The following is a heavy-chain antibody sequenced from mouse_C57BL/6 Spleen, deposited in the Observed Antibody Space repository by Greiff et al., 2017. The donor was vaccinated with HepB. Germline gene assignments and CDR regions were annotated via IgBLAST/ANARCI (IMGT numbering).Heavy chain of an antibody. J-gene: IGHJ3*01. Sequence: VQLKESGAELAKPGASVKLSCKASGYTFTSYWMHWVKQRPGQGLEWIGYINPSSGYTKYNQKFKDKATLTADKSSSTAYMQLSSLTYEDSAVYYCANGAYGNPWFAYWGQGTLVTVSA. CDR1: GYTFTSYW. CDR3: ANGAYGNPWFAY. CDR2: INPSSGYT. V-gene: IGHV1-7*01. D-gene: IGHD2-1*01.